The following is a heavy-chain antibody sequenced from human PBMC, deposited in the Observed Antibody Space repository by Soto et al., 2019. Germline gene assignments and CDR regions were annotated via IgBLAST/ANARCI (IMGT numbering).Heavy chain of an antibody. CDR2: INHGGIT. J-gene: IGHJ6*02. Sequence: QVQLQQWGAGLLKPSETLSLTCDVYGGSFGGYFWSWIRQPPGKGLEWIGEINHGGITNYNPSLKSRITISVDTSKNQFYLKLSSVTAADASVYYCARQGAVTVILYYHGMDVWGQGTSVTVSS. CDR3: ARQGAVTVILYYHGMDV. CDR1: GGSFGGYF. V-gene: IGHV4-34*02. D-gene: IGHD2-21*02.